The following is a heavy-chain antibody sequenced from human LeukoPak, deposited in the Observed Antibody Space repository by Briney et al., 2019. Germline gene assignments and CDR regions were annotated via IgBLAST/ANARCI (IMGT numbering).Heavy chain of an antibody. Sequence: SGTLSLTCAVSGYSISSGYWWSWVRQPPGEGLEWIGEIDHSGSTNYNPSLKSRVTISADKSKNQFSLKLNSVTAADTAVYYCIRNAAYCLDFWGQGTPVTVSS. D-gene: IGHD2-21*01. V-gene: IGHV4-4*02. J-gene: IGHJ4*02. CDR3: IRNAAYCLDF. CDR2: IDHSGST. CDR1: GYSISSGYW.